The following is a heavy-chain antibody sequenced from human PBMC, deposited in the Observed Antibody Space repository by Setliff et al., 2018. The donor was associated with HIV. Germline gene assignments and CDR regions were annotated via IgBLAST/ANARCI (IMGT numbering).Heavy chain of an antibody. Sequence: GGSLRLSCEASGFTFSTYSMNWVRQAPGKGLEWVSSISSSSNTIYYADSVKGRFTISRDNAKNSLYLQMNSLRAEDTAVYYCARGWFDSWGQGTLVTVSS. CDR3: ARGWFDS. J-gene: IGHJ5*01. CDR2: ISSSSNTI. V-gene: IGHV3-48*04. CDR1: GFTFSTYS.